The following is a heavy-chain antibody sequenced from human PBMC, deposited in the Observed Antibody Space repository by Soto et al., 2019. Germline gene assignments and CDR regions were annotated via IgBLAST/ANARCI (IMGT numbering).Heavy chain of an antibody. J-gene: IGHJ3*02. CDR2: IYPGDSDT. CDR3: ATPQGLRSYADAFDI. Sequence: EVQLVQSGAEVKKPGESLKISCKGSGYSFPSYWIGWVRQMPGKGLEWMGIIYPGDSDTRYSPSFQGQVTISADKSISTAYLQWSSLKASDTAMYYCATPQGLRSYADAFDIWGQGTMVTVSS. CDR1: GYSFPSYW. V-gene: IGHV5-51*01. D-gene: IGHD3-10*01.